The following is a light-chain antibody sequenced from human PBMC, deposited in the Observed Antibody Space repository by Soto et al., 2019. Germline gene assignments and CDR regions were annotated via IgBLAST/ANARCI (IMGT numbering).Light chain of an antibody. J-gene: IGKJ1*01. CDR3: QQYRMSPNT. CDR1: QNIGSDH. V-gene: IGKV3-20*01. Sequence: IVLTQSPGTLSLSPGERASLSCRASQNIGSDHLAWYQQKPGQAPRLLIYGTSTRATGIPDRFSGSGSGTDFTLTISRLGPEDFAVYYCQQYRMSPNTFGQGTKVDIK. CDR2: GTS.